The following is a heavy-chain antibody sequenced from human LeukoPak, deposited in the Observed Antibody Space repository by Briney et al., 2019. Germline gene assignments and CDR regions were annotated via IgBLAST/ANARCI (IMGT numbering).Heavy chain of an antibody. CDR2: IKQDGSEK. V-gene: IGHV3-7*01. CDR1: GFTFSSYW. J-gene: IGHJ6*03. CDR3: ARWELGRYYYYYMDV. Sequence: GGSLRLSCAASGFTFSSYWMSWVRQAPGKGLEWVANIKQDGSEKYYVDSVKGRFTISRDNAKNSLYLQMNSLRAEDTAVYYCARWELGRYYYYYMDVWGKGTTVTVSS. D-gene: IGHD7-27*01.